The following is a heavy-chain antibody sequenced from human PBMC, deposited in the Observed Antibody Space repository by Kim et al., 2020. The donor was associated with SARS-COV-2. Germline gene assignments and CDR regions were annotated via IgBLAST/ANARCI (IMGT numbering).Heavy chain of an antibody. CDR3: ARVLVGASYPSFAFDI. D-gene: IGHD1-26*01. J-gene: IGHJ3*02. V-gene: IGHV1-69*01. Sequence: KFQGRVTITADESTSTAYMELSSLRSEDTAVYYCARVLVGASYPSFAFDIWGQGTMVTVSS.